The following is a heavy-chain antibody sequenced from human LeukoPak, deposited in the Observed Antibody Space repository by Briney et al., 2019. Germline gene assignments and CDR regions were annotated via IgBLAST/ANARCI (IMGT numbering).Heavy chain of an antibody. CDR2: IYTTGST. J-gene: IGHJ4*02. CDR1: GGSINSGSYY. Sequence: SQTLSLTCTVSGGSINSGSYYWSWIRQPAGKGLEWIGRIYTTGSTNYNPSLKSRVTISVDTSKNQFSLKLSSVTAADTAVYYCAREGSSWFSGVFHYWGQGTQVTVSS. D-gene: IGHD6-13*01. V-gene: IGHV4-61*02. CDR3: AREGSSWFSGVFHY.